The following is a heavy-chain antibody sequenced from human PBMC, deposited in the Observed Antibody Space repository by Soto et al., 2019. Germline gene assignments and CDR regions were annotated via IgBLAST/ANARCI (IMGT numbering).Heavy chain of an antibody. D-gene: IGHD6-13*01. Sequence: SETLSLTCTVAGGSISSYYWSWIRRPPGKGLEWIGYIYYSGSTNYNPSLKSRVTISVDTSKNQFSLKLSSVTAADTAVYYCARDRDSSSWYGDYYSMDVWGQGTTVTVS. CDR2: IYYSGST. CDR3: ARDRDSSSWYGDYYSMDV. V-gene: IGHV4-59*01. CDR1: GGSISSYY. J-gene: IGHJ6*02.